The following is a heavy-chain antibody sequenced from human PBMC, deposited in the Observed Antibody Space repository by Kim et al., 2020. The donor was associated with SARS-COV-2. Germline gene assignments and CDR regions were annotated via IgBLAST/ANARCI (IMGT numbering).Heavy chain of an antibody. CDR1: GFTFSDYY. CDR3: ARDSSTTLCIDWHNDAFDI. J-gene: IGHJ3*02. CDR2: ISSSGSTI. D-gene: IGHD3-9*01. V-gene: IGHV3-11*01. Sequence: GGSLRLSCAASGFTFSDYYMSWIRQAPGKGPEWVSYISSSGSTIYYADSVKGRFTISRDNAKNSLYLQMNSLRAEDTAVYYCARDSSTTLCIDWHNDAFDIWGQGTMVTVSS.